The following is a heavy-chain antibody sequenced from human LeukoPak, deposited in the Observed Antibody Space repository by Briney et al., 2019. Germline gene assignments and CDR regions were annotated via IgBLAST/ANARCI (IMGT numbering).Heavy chain of an antibody. CDR2: ISSSSSYI. J-gene: IGHJ6*02. CDR1: GFTFSSYS. CDR3: ARDRDRWNYYYGMDV. D-gene: IGHD4-23*01. V-gene: IGHV3-21*01. Sequence: GGSLRLSCAASGFTFSSYSMNWVRQAPGKGLEWVSSISSSSSYIYYADSVKGRFTISRDNAKNSLYLQMNSLRAEDTAVYYCARDRDRWNYYYGMDVWGQGTTVTVSS.